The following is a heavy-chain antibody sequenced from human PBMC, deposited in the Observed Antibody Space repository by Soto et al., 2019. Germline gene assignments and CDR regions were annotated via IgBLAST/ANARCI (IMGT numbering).Heavy chain of an antibody. D-gene: IGHD6-13*01. Sequence: TLSLTCTVSGGSISSGDYYWSWIRQPPGKGLEWIGYIYYSGSTYYNPSLKSRVTISVDTSKNQFSLKLSSVTAADTAVYYCARQYSSSWYLDYWGQGTLVTVSS. V-gene: IGHV4-30-4*01. CDR2: IYYSGST. CDR1: GGSISSGDYY. CDR3: ARQYSSSWYLDY. J-gene: IGHJ4*02.